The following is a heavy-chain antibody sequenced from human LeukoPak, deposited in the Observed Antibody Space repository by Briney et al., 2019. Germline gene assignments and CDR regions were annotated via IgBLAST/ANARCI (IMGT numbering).Heavy chain of an antibody. CDR1: GFTFSSYA. CDR3: AREVFPSGSFDY. D-gene: IGHD1-26*01. V-gene: IGHV3-30-3*01. CDR2: ISYDGSNK. Sequence: PGRSLRLSCAASGFTFSSYAMHWVRQAPGKGLEWVAVISYDGSNKYYADSVEGRFTISRDNSKNTLYLQMNSLRAEDTAVYYCAREVFPSGSFDYWGQGTLVTVSS. J-gene: IGHJ4*02.